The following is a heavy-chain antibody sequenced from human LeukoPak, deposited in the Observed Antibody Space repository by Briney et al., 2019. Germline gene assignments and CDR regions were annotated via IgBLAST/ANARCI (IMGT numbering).Heavy chain of an antibody. CDR2: ISSSSNYT. CDR1: GFTFSDYY. D-gene: IGHD4-17*01. V-gene: IGHV3-11*06. CDR3: ARAQTTVILNWFDR. J-gene: IGHJ5*02. Sequence: GGSLRLSCAASGFTFSDYYMSWIRQAPGKGLEWVSYISSSSNYTNYADSVKGRFTISRDNAKNSLYLQMNSLRAEDTAVYYCARAQTTVILNWFDRWGQGTLVTVSS.